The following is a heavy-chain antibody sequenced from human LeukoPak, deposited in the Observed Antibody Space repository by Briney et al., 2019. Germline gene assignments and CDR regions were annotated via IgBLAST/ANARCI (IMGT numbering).Heavy chain of an antibody. CDR3: ARGPGIAVAPLQH. J-gene: IGHJ1*01. V-gene: IGHV3-21*01. D-gene: IGHD6-19*01. CDR1: GFTLSTYS. Sequence: GGSLRPSCAVSGFTLSTYSMSWVRQAPGKGLGWVSSISGSRSDIYYADSVKGRFTISSDNAKNSLYLQMNSLRAEDTAVYYCARGPGIAVAPLQHWGQGTLVTVSS. CDR2: ISGSRSDI.